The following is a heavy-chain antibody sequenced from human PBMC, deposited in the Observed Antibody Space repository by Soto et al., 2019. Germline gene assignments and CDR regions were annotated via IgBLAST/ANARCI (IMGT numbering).Heavy chain of an antibody. Sequence: GASVKVSCKASGCTFINYYIHWVRQAPGQGLEWMGIINPRDGSTNYAQKFQGRITMTRDTSTSTVYMELSSLRSDDTAVYYCSISTADFDCWGRGSLVTVST. CDR1: GCTFINYY. CDR3: SISTADFDC. CDR2: INPRDGST. J-gene: IGHJ4*01. V-gene: IGHV1-46*03. D-gene: IGHD3-9*01.